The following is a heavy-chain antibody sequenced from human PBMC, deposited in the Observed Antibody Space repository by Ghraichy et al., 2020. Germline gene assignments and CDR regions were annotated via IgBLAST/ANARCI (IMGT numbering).Heavy chain of an antibody. J-gene: IGHJ4*02. CDR2: INHSGST. CDR1: GGSFSGYY. D-gene: IGHD3-10*01. Sequence: SETLSLTCAVYGGSFSGYYWSWIRQPPGKGLEWIGEINHSGSTNYNPFLKSRVTISVDTSKNQFSLKLSSVTAADTAVYYCARDPYYYGSGRSPLDSWGQGTLVTVSS. V-gene: IGHV4-34*01. CDR3: ARDPYYYGSGRSPLDS.